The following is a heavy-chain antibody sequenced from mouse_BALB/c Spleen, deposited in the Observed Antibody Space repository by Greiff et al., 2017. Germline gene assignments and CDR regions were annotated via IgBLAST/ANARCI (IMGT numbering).Heavy chain of an antibody. CDR1: GYTFTSYT. Sequence: QVQLKESGAELARPGASVKMSCKASGYTFTSYTMHWVKQRPGQGLEWIGYINPSSGYTNYNQKFKDKATLTADKSSSTAYMQLSSLTSEDSAVYYCAREGGNYFDDWGQGTTLTVSS. V-gene: IGHV1-4*01. CDR2: INPSSGYT. CDR3: AREGGNYFDD. J-gene: IGHJ2*01.